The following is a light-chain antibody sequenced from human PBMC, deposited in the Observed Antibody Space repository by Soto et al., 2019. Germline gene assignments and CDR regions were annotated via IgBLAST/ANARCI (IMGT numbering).Light chain of an antibody. CDR2: DVT. CDR1: SSDVGFYNY. CDR3: SSYTSSSTLVV. Sequence: QSALTQPASVSGSPGQSITISCTGTSSDVGFYNYVSWYQQHPDKAPKLMIYDVTNRPSGVSNRFSGSKSGNTASLTISGLQTEDEADYYCSSYTSSSTLVVFGGGTKLTVL. J-gene: IGLJ2*01. V-gene: IGLV2-14*03.